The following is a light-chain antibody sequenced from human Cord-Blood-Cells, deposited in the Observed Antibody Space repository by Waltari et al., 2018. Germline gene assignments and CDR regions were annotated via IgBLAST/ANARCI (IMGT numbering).Light chain of an antibody. V-gene: IGLV2-11*01. CDR2: DVS. Sequence: QSALTQPRSVSGSPGQSVTISCTGTSSDVGGYNYVSWYQQHPGKAPKLMIYDVSKRPSGVPDRFSGSKSGNTASLTISGLQAADEADYYCCSYADSYTYVFGAGTKVTVL. J-gene: IGLJ1*01. CDR1: SSDVGGYNY. CDR3: CSYADSYTYV.